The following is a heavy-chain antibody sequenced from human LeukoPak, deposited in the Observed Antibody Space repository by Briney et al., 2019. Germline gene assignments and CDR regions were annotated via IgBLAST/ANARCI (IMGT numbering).Heavy chain of an antibody. CDR3: ARGSYDYVWGSYRYTEAYYFDY. D-gene: IGHD3-16*02. CDR1: GGSISSSSYY. V-gene: IGHV4-39*07. Sequence: SETLSLTCTVSGGSISSSSYYWGWIRQPPGKGLEWIGSIYYSGSTYYNPSLKSRVTISVDTSKNQFSLKLSSVTAADTAVYYCARGSYDYVWGSYRYTEAYYFDYWGQGTLVTVSS. CDR2: IYYSGST. J-gene: IGHJ4*02.